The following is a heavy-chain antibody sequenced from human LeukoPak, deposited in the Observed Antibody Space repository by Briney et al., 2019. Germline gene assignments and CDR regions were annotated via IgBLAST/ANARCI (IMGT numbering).Heavy chain of an antibody. CDR1: GFTFSSYA. CDR2: ISYDGSNK. V-gene: IGHV3-30*04. J-gene: IGHJ4*02. CDR3: ARAILGYCSSTSCPRGGFDY. Sequence: PGGSLRLSCAASGFTFSSYAMHWVRQAPGKGLEWVAVISYDGSNKYYADSVKGRFTISRDNSKNTLNLQMNSLRAEDTAVYYCARAILGYCSSTSCPRGGFDYWGQGTLVTVSS. D-gene: IGHD2-2*01.